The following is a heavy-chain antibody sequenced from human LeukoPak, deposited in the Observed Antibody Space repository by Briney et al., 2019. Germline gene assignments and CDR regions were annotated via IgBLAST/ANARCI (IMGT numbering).Heavy chain of an antibody. D-gene: IGHD5-24*01. V-gene: IGHV3-74*01. CDR3: AREGDGYNNYFDY. CDR1: GFTFSTSW. Sequence: GGSLRLSCAASGFTFSTSWMHWVRQTPGKGLVWVSRVSSDGSSTSYADSVKGRFTISRDNAKNTLYLQMNSLRAEDTAVYYCAREGDGYNNYFDYWGQGTLVTVSS. CDR2: VSSDGSST. J-gene: IGHJ4*02.